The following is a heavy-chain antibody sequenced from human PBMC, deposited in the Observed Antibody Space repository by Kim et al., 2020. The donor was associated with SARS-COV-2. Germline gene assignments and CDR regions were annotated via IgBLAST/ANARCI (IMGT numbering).Heavy chain of an antibody. Sequence: GGSLRLSCAASGFTFSDYYMSWIRQAPGKGLEWVSYISSSGSTIYYADSVKGRFTISRDNAKNSLYLQMNSLRAEDTAVYYCASYPAYYYDSSGYEEAYGMDVWGQGTTVTVSS. CDR1: GFTFSDYY. V-gene: IGHV3-11*01. CDR2: ISSSGSTI. J-gene: IGHJ6*02. D-gene: IGHD3-22*01. CDR3: ASYPAYYYDSSGYEEAYGMDV.